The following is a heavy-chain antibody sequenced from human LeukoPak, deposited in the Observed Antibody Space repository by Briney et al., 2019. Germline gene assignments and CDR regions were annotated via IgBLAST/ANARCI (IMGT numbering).Heavy chain of an antibody. J-gene: IGHJ4*02. Sequence: SETLSLTCTVSGGSISSYYWSWVRQPPGKGLEWIGYIYYSGSNNYNPSLKSRVTISVDTSKNQFSLKLSSVTAADTAVYYCARIGPTYHYVWGSYRPYYFDYWGQGTLVTVSS. V-gene: IGHV4-59*12. CDR3: ARIGPTYHYVWGSYRPYYFDY. D-gene: IGHD3-16*02. CDR1: GGSISSYY. CDR2: IYYSGSN.